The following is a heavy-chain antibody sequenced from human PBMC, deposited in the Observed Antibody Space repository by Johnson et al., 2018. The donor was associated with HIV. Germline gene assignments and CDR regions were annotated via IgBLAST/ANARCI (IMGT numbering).Heavy chain of an antibody. CDR2: ISYDGSNK. CDR3: ATGPIKYSRSSRGGAFEI. CDR1: GFTFSSYA. J-gene: IGHJ3*02. V-gene: IGHV3-30*04. Sequence: QVQLVESGGGVVQPGRSLRLSCAASGFTFSSYAMHWVRQAPGKGLEWVAVISYDGSNKYYADYLKGRFTISRDNSKSTLYLQMNSLRAEDTAVYYCATGPIKYSRSSRGGAFEIWGQGTTVIVSS. D-gene: IGHD6-6*01.